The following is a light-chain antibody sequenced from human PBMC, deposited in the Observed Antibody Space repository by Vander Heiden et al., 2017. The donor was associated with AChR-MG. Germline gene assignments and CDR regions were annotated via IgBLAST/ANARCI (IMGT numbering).Light chain of an antibody. CDR3: QSYDDTNHGV. J-gene: IGLJ2*01. Sequence: NFVLTPPHSVSESPGQTVTLSCTRSGGSIASNYVQWYQQRPGSAPTTVIFDDNHRPSGVPDRFSGSIDSSSNSASLIISGLKTEDEADYYCQSYDDTNHGVFGGGTKLTVL. CDR1: GGSIASNY. CDR2: DDN. V-gene: IGLV6-57*03.